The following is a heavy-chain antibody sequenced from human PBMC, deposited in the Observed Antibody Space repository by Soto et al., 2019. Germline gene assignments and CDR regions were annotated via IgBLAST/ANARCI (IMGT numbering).Heavy chain of an antibody. CDR1: GFTFSSYS. Sequence: EVQLVESGGGLIQPGGSLRLSCAASGFTFSSYSMNWVRQAPGRGLECVSYISASGGTIYYADSVKGRFTTSRDNAKNSMFLQINSLRAEDTAVYYCTRSRGGFDLGYWGQGALVTVSS. V-gene: IGHV3-48*01. J-gene: IGHJ4*02. CDR3: TRSRGGFDLGY. CDR2: ISASGGTI. D-gene: IGHD5-12*01.